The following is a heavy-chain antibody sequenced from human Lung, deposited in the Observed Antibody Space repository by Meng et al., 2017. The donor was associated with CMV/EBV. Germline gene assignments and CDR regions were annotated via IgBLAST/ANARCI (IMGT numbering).Heavy chain of an antibody. CDR2: ISYDGSNK. CDR1: GFTFSSDA. CDR3: ARDHNVGFDY. J-gene: IGHJ4*02. Sequence: LPCAASGFTFSSDAMHSVRQAPGKGLEWVAVISYDGSNKYYADSVKGRFTISRDNSKNTLYLQMNSLRAEDTAVYYGARDHNVGFDYWGQGPLVTVSS. D-gene: IGHD1-1*01. V-gene: IGHV3-30-3*01.